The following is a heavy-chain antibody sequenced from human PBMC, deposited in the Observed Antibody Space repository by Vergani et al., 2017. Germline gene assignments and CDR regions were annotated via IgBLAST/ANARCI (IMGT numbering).Heavy chain of an antibody. D-gene: IGHD6-13*01. J-gene: IGHJ4*02. CDR2: IIPIFGTA. CDR1: GFTFSSYA. Sequence: VQLVESGGGLVKPGGSLRLSCAASGFTFSSYAISWVRQAPGQGLEWMGGIIPIFGTANYAQKFQGRVTITADESTSTAYMELSSLRSEDTAVYYCARDRLAAAGTPLDYWGQGTLVTVSS. CDR3: ARDRLAAAGTPLDY. V-gene: IGHV1-69*01.